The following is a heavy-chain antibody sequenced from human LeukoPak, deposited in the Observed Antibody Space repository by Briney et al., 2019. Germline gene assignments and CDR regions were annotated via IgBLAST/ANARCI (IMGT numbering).Heavy chain of an antibody. V-gene: IGHV3-53*01. CDR3: ARSGSGWFGR. CDR2: MYSDGST. D-gene: IGHD6-19*01. Sequence: GGSLRLSCAASGFTVSSNFMSWVRQAPEKGLEWVSVMYSDGSTYYADSVKGRFTISRDNSKNTVYLQMNSLRVEDTAIYYCARSGSGWFGRWGQGTLVTVYS. CDR1: GFTVSSNF. J-gene: IGHJ5*02.